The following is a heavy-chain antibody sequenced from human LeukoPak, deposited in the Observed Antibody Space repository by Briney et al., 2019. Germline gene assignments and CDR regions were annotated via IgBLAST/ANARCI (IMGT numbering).Heavy chain of an antibody. CDR2: ISGDGGST. Sequence: GGSLRLSCAASGFTFDDYAMHWVRQAPGKGLEWVSLISGDGGSTYYADSVKGRFTISRDNSKNSLYLEMNSLRTEDTALYYCAKDRYYDSSGYLDYWGQGTLVTVSS. V-gene: IGHV3-43*02. CDR1: GFTFDDYA. D-gene: IGHD3-22*01. CDR3: AKDRYYDSSGYLDY. J-gene: IGHJ4*02.